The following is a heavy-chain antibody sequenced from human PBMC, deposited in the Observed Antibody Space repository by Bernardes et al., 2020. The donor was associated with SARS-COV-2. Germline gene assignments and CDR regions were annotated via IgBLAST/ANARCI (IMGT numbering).Heavy chain of an antibody. CDR3: AIPPTNYDRYGMDV. Sequence: AGAKVPRKASGYTFTDYYMHWVRQAPGQGLEWMGWINPNSGDTNYAQKFQGRVTMTRDTSISTAYMELSRLRSDDTAVYYCAIPPTNYDRYGMDVWGQGTTVTVSS. V-gene: IGHV1-2*02. J-gene: IGHJ6*02. CDR1: GYTFTDYY. CDR2: INPNSGDT. D-gene: IGHD3-22*01.